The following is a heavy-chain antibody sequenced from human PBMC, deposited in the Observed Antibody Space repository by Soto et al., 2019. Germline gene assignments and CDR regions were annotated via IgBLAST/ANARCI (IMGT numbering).Heavy chain of an antibody. CDR1: GYTFTTYE. D-gene: IGHD3-10*01. V-gene: IGHV1-8*01. CDR3: ARVGGQLFGDHGMDV. CDR2: MSPSSGNT. J-gene: IGHJ6*02. Sequence: QVQLVQSGAEVKKPGASVKVSCKASGYTFTTYEINWVRLVPGQGLEWMGWMSPSSGNTGYVDQFRGRVTMTSNTSMTTAYMELSSLRSEDTAVYYCARVGGQLFGDHGMDVWGQGTTVTVSS.